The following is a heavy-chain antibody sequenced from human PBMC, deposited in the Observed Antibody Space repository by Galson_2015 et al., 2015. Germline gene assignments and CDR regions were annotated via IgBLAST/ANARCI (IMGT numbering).Heavy chain of an antibody. CDR3: ARDFTGTIRHGMDV. J-gene: IGHJ6*02. CDR2: INPVGGST. CDR1: GYTFTSYY. D-gene: IGHD1-1*01. Sequence: SVKVSCKASGYTFTSYYMHWVRQAPGHGLEWMGIINPVGGSTTYAQILQGRVTMTRDTSTSTFYMELSSLRSEDTAVYYCARDFTGTIRHGMDVWGQGTTVTASS. V-gene: IGHV1-46*01.